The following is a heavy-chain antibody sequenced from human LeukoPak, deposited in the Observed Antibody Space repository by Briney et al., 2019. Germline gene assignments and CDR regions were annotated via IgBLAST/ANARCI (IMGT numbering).Heavy chain of an antibody. Sequence: GGSLRLSCAASGFTFSSYEMNWVRQAPGKGLEWVSEISGSGESTYYGDSVKGRFTISRDNSKNTLYLQMNSLRAGDTAVYYCAREHWDFDYWGQGTLVTVSS. J-gene: IGHJ4*02. CDR2: ISGSGEST. V-gene: IGHV3-23*01. CDR3: AREHWDFDY. D-gene: IGHD7-27*01. CDR1: GFTFSSYE.